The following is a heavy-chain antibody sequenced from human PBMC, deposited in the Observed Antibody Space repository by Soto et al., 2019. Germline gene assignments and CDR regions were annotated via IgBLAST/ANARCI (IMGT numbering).Heavy chain of an antibody. CDR3: AGRNGYYSGIDY. CDR1: GGSFRGYY. CDR2: VNHSGGI. Sequence: QVQLQQWGAGLLKPSETLSLTCVVYGGSFRGYYWSWIRQPPGKGVEWFGEVNHSGGIDYTPSLKSRVTISVDTSKNQFALKLSSVTAADTAVYYCAGRNGYYSGIDYWGQGTLVTVSS. D-gene: IGHD3-22*01. V-gene: IGHV4-34*02. J-gene: IGHJ4*02.